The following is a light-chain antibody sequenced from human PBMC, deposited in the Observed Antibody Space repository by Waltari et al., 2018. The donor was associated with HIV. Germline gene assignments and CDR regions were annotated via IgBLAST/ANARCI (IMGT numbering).Light chain of an antibody. J-gene: IGLJ1*01. CDR2: DVT. CDR3: SSYTSSSTRI. Sequence: QSALTQPASVSGSPGQSITISCIGTSRDVGGYNYVSWYQQYPGKAPKLIIYDVTHRPSGVSNRFSGSKSGNTASLTISGLQAEDEADYYCSSYTSSSTRIFGTGTEVTV. V-gene: IGLV2-14*03. CDR1: SRDVGGYNY.